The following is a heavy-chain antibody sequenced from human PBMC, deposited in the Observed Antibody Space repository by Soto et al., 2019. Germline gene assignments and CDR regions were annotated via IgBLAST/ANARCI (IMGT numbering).Heavy chain of an antibody. D-gene: IGHD5-18*01. CDR2: IYYSGST. Sequence: SETLSLTCTVSGGSISSYYWSWIRQPPGKGLEWIGYIYYSGSTNYNPSLKSRVTISVDTSKNQFSLKLSSVTAADTAVYYCASLRLSNYYFDYWGQGTLVTVSS. J-gene: IGHJ4*02. CDR1: GGSISSYY. V-gene: IGHV4-59*01. CDR3: ASLRLSNYYFDY.